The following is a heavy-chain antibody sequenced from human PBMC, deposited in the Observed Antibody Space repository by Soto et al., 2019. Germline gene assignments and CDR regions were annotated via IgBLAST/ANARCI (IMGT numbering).Heavy chain of an antibody. CDR3: AKDAGSGSYYNNYYYYYGMDV. CDR1: GFTFSSYA. CDR2: ISGSGGST. Sequence: GGSLRLSCAASGFTFSSYAMSWVRQAPGKGLEWVSAISGSGGSTYYADSVKGRFTISRDNSKNTLYLQMNSLRAEDTAIYYCAKDAGSGSYYNNYYYYYGMDVWGQGTTVTVSS. D-gene: IGHD1-26*01. J-gene: IGHJ6*02. V-gene: IGHV3-23*01.